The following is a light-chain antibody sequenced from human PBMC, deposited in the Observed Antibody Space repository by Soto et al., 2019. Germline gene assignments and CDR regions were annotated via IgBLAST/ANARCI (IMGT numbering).Light chain of an antibody. CDR2: DAS. Sequence: DIQMTQSPSTLSASVGDRVTITCRASQSISSWLAWYQQKPGRAPKLLIYDASSLESGVPSRFSGSGSGTDFTLTISSLQPEDFATYYCQQLNSYPITFGQGTRLEIK. CDR1: QSISSW. J-gene: IGKJ5*01. CDR3: QQLNSYPIT. V-gene: IGKV1-5*01.